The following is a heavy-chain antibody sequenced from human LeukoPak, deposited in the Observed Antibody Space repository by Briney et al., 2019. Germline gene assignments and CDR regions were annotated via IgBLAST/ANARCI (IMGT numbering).Heavy chain of an antibody. Sequence: SQTLSLTCTVSGGSISSGSYYWSWIRQPAGKGLEWIGRIYTSGSTNYNPSLKSRVTISVDTSKNQFSLKLSSVTAADTAVYYCARVGITMARYYFDYWGQGTLVTVSS. V-gene: IGHV4-61*02. CDR1: GGSISSGSYY. D-gene: IGHD5-24*01. J-gene: IGHJ4*02. CDR3: ARVGITMARYYFDY. CDR2: IYTSGST.